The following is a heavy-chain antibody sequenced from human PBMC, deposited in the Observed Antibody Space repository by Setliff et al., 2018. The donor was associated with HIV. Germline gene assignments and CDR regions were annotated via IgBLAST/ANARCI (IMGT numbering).Heavy chain of an antibody. CDR2: ISAYSGNT. J-gene: IGHJ4*02. Sequence: GASVKVSCKASGYTFTSYGISWVRQAPGQGLEWMGWISAYSGNTNYAQKLQGRVTMTTDTSTSTAYMELRSLRSDDTAVYYCAGSILTGYYTFGADYWGQGTLVTVSS. V-gene: IGHV1-18*01. CDR3: AGSILTGYYTFGADY. D-gene: IGHD3-9*01. CDR1: GYTFTSYG.